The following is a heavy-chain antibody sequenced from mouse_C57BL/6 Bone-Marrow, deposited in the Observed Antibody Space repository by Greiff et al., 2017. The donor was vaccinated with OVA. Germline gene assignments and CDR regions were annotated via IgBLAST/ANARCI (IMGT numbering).Heavy chain of an antibody. CDR2: IDPENGDT. CDR3: TTEGNAMDY. J-gene: IGHJ4*01. Sequence: EVQLQQSGAELVRPGASVKLSCTASGFNIKDDYMHWVKQRPEQGLEWIGWIDPENGDTESASKFQGKATITADTSSNTAYLQLSSLTSEDTAVYYCTTEGNAMDYWGQGTSVTVSS. CDR1: GFNIKDDY. V-gene: IGHV14-4*01.